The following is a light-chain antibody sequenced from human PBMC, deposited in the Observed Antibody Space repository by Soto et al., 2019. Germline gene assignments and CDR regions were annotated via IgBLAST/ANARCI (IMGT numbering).Light chain of an antibody. J-gene: IGKJ4*01. CDR2: GAS. Sequence: EKVMTQSPATLSVSPGERVTLSCRASQGVGTKVAWYQQKPGQAPRLLIYGASTRATGVPARFSGSGSGAEFTLTISSLQSEGLAVYYCQQYDVWPVVTFGGGTKVDIK. V-gene: IGKV3-15*01. CDR3: QQYDVWPVVT. CDR1: QGVGTK.